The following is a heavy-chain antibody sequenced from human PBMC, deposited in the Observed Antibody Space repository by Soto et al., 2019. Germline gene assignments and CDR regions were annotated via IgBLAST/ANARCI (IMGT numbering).Heavy chain of an antibody. CDR3: ATLGYGSSVDY. D-gene: IGHD5-18*01. V-gene: IGHV4-39*01. CDR2: IYYTGST. CDR1: GVSISSGSHY. Sequence: SETLSLTCTVSGVSISSGSHYWGWIRQPPGKGLEWIGSIYYTGSTYCNPSLKSRVTIFVDMSKNQFSLNLNSLTAADTAVYYCATLGYGSSVDYWGQGTLVTVSS. J-gene: IGHJ4*02.